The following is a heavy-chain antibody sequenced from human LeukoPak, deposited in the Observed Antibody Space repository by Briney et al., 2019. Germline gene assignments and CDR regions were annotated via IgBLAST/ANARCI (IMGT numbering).Heavy chain of an antibody. CDR1: GGTFSSYA. CDR3: ARGRYSGYDRATEGYYFDC. J-gene: IGHJ4*02. D-gene: IGHD5-12*01. Sequence: SVKVSCKASGGTFSSYAISWVRQAPGQGLEWMGGIIPIFGTANYAQKFQGRVTITADESTSTAYMELSSLRSEDTAVYYCARGRYSGYDRATEGYYFDCWGQGTLVTVSS. CDR2: IIPIFGTA. V-gene: IGHV1-69*13.